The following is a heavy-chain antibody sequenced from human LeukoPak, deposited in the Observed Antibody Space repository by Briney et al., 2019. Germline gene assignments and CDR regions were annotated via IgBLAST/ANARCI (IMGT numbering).Heavy chain of an antibody. D-gene: IGHD3-16*01. Sequence: TSETLSLTCTVSGGSISSSSYYWGWIRQPRGKGLEWIGSLYYSGSTYYNPSLKSRVTISVDTSKNQFSLKLSSVTAADTAVYYCARQTGGVGDFGYWGQGTLVTVSS. V-gene: IGHV4-39*01. CDR2: LYYSGST. CDR3: ARQTGGVGDFGY. CDR1: GGSISSSSYY. J-gene: IGHJ4*02.